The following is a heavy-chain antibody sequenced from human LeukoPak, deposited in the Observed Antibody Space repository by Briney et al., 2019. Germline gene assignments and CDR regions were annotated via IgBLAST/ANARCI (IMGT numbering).Heavy chain of an antibody. D-gene: IGHD3-16*01. CDR3: ARRWVYDKRAFDA. J-gene: IGHJ3*01. CDR1: GDSISGTYY. Sequence: PSETLSLTCTVSGDSISGTYYWSWIRQPPGKGLEWISYIYHTGTTDSNPSLESRVTISLDTSKNQFSLKMSSVTAADTAVYYCARRWVYDKRAFDAWGQGTMVTVSS. V-gene: IGHV4-59*08. CDR2: IYHTGTT.